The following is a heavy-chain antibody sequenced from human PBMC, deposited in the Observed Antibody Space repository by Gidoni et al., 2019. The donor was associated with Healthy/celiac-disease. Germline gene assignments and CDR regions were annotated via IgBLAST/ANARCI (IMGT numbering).Heavy chain of an antibody. Sequence: QVQLVESGGGVVQPGRSLRLSCAASGFTFSSYGMHWVRQAPGKGLEWVAVIWYDGSNKYYADSVKGRFTISRDNSKNTLYLQMNSLRAEDTAVYYCARDRGTVVRYYYYGMDVWGQGTTVTVSS. CDR1: GFTFSSYG. D-gene: IGHD2-15*01. J-gene: IGHJ6*02. CDR2: IWYDGSNK. V-gene: IGHV3-33*01. CDR3: ARDRGTVVRYYYYGMDV.